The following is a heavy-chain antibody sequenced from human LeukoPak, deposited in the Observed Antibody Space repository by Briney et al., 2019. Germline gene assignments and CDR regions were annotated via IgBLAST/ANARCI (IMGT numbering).Heavy chain of an antibody. J-gene: IGHJ4*02. V-gene: IGHV4-34*01. D-gene: IGHD2-8*01. CDR3: ARIRCGHTDGVCYNY. Sequence: SETLSLTCSVYGVSFIGNYWSWIRQPPGKGPEWIGEIDHNGYAQYNPSLKSRVTISLDTSEKQFSLKLSSVTAADTGVYYCARIRCGHTDGVCYNYWGRGTLVTVSS. CDR2: IDHNGYA. CDR1: GVSFIGNY.